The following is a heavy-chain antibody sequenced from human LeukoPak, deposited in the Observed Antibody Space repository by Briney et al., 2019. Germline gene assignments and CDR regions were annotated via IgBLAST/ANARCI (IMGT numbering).Heavy chain of an antibody. J-gene: IGHJ4*02. Sequence: GGSLRLSCAASGFTFGSYGMHWVRQAPGKGLEYVSAISSNGGSTYYANSVKGRFTISRDNSKNTLYLQMGSLRTEDMAVYYCARASSGWYGYWGQGTLVTVSS. CDR2: ISSNGGST. D-gene: IGHD6-19*01. CDR3: ARASSGWYGY. V-gene: IGHV3-64*01. CDR1: GFTFGSYG.